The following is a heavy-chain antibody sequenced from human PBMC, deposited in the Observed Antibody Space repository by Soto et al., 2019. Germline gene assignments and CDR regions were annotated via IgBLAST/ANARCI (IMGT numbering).Heavy chain of an antibody. CDR3: AKLGSRYCSSTTCSSFDY. V-gene: IGHV3-23*01. D-gene: IGHD2-2*01. CDR2: ISGSGGRT. CDR1: RFAFSTYA. J-gene: IGHJ4*02. Sequence: HPGGSLRLSCAASRFAFSTYAMTWVRQAPGKGLEWVSAISGSGGRTYYADSVRGRFTISRDNSKNTLYLQMNSLRDEDTAVYYCAKLGSRYCSSTTCSSFDYWGLGTLVTVSS.